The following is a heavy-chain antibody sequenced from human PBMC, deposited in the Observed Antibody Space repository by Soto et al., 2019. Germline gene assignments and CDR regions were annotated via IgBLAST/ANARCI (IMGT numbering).Heavy chain of an antibody. CDR3: AHEGSGWYFDY. J-gene: IGHJ4*02. CDR1: GFSLSTSGVG. CDR2: IYWDDDK. Sequence: QITLKESGPPLVKPTQTLTLTCTFSGFSLSTSGVGVGWIRQPPGKALEWLALIYWDDDKRYSPSLKSRLTITTDTSKYQVGLTMTNMDPVDTATYYWAHEGSGWYFDYWGQGTLVTVSS. V-gene: IGHV2-5*02. D-gene: IGHD6-19*01.